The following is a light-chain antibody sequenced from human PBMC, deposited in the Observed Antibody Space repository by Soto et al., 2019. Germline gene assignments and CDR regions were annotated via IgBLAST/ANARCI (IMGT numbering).Light chain of an antibody. CDR3: QQYGGSPL. CDR2: GAS. J-gene: IGKJ1*01. CDR1: QGISSNN. V-gene: IGKV3-20*01. Sequence: EIVLTQSPGTLSLSPGERATLSCRASQGISSNNLAWYQQKTGQAPRLLIYGASSRATGIPDRFSGSGSGTDFNLTISRLEPEDSAVYYCQQYGGSPLFGQGTKVEIK.